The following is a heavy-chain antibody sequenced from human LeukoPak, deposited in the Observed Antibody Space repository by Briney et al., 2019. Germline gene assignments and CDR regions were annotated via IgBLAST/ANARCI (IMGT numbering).Heavy chain of an antibody. J-gene: IGHJ4*02. CDR2: INPNSGGT. CDR3: ASTNYYDSSGPYNDY. Sequence: ASVKVSCEASGYTFTGYYMHWVRQAPGQGLEWMGWINPNSGGTNYAQKFQGRVTMTRVTSISTAYMELSRLRSDDTAVYYCASTNYYDSSGPYNDYWGQGTLVTVSS. D-gene: IGHD3-22*01. V-gene: IGHV1-2*02. CDR1: GYTFTGYY.